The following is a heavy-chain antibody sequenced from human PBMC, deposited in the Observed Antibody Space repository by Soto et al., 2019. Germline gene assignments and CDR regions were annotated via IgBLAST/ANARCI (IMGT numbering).Heavy chain of an antibody. D-gene: IGHD3-10*01. J-gene: IGHJ4*02. CDR3: ARGGHYYGSGALGFDS. Sequence: QIQLVQSGAEVKKPGASVKVSCKASGYTFTNYGISWVRQAPGQGLEWMGWISAYNGNTNYAQKLQDRVTMTTDTSTSTAYMELGSLRSDDTAVYYCARGGHYYGSGALGFDSWGQGTLVTVSS. CDR1: GYTFTNYG. CDR2: ISAYNGNT. V-gene: IGHV1-18*04.